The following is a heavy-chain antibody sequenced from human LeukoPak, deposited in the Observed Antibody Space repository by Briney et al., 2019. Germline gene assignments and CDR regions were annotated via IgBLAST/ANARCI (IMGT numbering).Heavy chain of an antibody. CDR2: ISVSGNT. CDR3: AKSRYSSSRDFDY. CDR1: GFTLSSYA. J-gene: IGHJ4*02. D-gene: IGHD6-6*01. V-gene: IGHV3-23*01. Sequence: GGSLRLSCAASGFTLSSYAMSWVRQGPGKGLEWVSAISVSGNTYHADSVKGRFTISRDSSKNTLYLQMNSLRAGDAAVYYCAKSRYSSSRDFDYWGQGTLVTVSS.